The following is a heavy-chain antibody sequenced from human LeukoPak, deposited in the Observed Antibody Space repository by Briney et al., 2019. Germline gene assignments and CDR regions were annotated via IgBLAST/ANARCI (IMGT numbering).Heavy chain of an antibody. J-gene: IGHJ6*03. CDR1: GGSISSSNYY. D-gene: IGHD3-3*01. CDR3: ARGIRAIGGYYYNMDV. Sequence: PSETLSLTCTVSGGSISSSNYYWGWIRQPPGKGLEWIGNIYYSGSTYYNPSFKSRLTISVDTSKNQFSLKLSSVTAADTAIYYCARGIRAIGGYYYNMDVWGKGTTVTVSS. V-gene: IGHV4-39*07. CDR2: IYYSGST.